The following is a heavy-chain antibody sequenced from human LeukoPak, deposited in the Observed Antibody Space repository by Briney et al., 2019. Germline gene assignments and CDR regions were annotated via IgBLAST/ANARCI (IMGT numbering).Heavy chain of an antibody. J-gene: IGHJ4*02. V-gene: IGHV4-59*01. CDR2: ISYSGST. CDR3: ARVGRGDYVWGSYSFDY. D-gene: IGHD3-16*01. Sequence: ETLSPTCTVSGDSISSYHWSWIRQPPGKGLEWIGYISYSGSTSCNPSLKSRVTISVDTSENQFSLKLSSVTASDTAVYYCARVGRGDYVWGSYSFDYWGQGTLVTVSS. CDR1: GDSISSYH.